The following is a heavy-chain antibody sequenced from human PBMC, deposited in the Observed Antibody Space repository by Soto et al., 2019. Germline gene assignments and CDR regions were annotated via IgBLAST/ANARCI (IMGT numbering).Heavy chain of an antibody. V-gene: IGHV3-7*05. CDR3: AYSGSYFGVLWFDP. Sequence: EVQLVESGGGLVQPGGSLRLSCAASGFTFSSYWMSWVRQAPGKGLEWVANIKQDGSEKYYVDSVKGRFTISRDNAKNSLYLQMNSLRAEDTAVYYCAYSGSYFGVLWFDPWGQGTLVTVSS. CDR2: IKQDGSEK. J-gene: IGHJ5*02. CDR1: GFTFSSYW. D-gene: IGHD1-26*01.